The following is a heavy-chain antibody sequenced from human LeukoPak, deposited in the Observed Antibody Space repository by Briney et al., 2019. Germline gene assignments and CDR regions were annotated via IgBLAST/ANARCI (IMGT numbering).Heavy chain of an antibody. Sequence: PGGSLRLSCTTSGFTFADYSVSWVRQAPGKGLEWVGFIRRKGYGVTPDYAASVRGRFTISRDDSNSAAYLHMKSLRTEDTAVYYCTRQSGYSYISFYGMDVWGQGTTVTVSS. V-gene: IGHV3-49*04. CDR2: IRRKGYGVTP. CDR1: GFTFADYS. CDR3: TRQSGYSYISFYGMDV. D-gene: IGHD5-18*01. J-gene: IGHJ6*02.